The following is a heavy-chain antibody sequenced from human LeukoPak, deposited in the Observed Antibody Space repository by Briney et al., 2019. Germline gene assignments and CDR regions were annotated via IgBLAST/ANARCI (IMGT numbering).Heavy chain of an antibody. CDR2: INHSGST. J-gene: IGHJ4*02. CDR3: ARRPSIWGSYRYYFDY. D-gene: IGHD3-16*02. V-gene: IGHV4-34*01. CDR1: GGSFSGYY. Sequence: SETLSLTCVVYGGSFSGYYWSWIRQPPGKGLEWIGEINHSGSTNYNPSLKRRVTISVDTSKNQFSLKLSSVTAADTAVYYCARRPSIWGSYRYYFDYWGQGTLVTVP.